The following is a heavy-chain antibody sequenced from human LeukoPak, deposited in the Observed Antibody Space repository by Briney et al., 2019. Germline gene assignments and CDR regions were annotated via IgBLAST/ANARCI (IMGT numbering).Heavy chain of an antibody. V-gene: IGHV3-30*04. CDR1: GFTFSSYA. CDR2: ISYDGSNK. CDR3: ARSQGYYGSGSYSEGNWFDP. Sequence: GGSLRLSCAASGFTFSSYATHWVRQAPGKGLEWVAVISYDGSNKYYADSVKGRFTISRDNSKNTLYLQMNSLRAEDTAVYYCARSQGYYGSGSYSEGNWFDPWGQGTLVTVSS. J-gene: IGHJ5*02. D-gene: IGHD3-10*01.